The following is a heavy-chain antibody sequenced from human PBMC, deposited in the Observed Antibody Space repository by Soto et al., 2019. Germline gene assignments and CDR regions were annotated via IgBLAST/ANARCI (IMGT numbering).Heavy chain of an antibody. V-gene: IGHV4-34*01. D-gene: IGHD6-13*01. J-gene: IGHJ6*03. Sequence: PSETLSLTCAVYGGSFSGYYWSWIRQPPGKGLEWIGEINHSGSTNYNPSLKSRVTISVDTSKNQFSLKLSSVTAADTAVYYCAREGIYSSSWYANYYYMDVWGKGTTVTVSS. CDR3: AREGIYSSSWYANYYYMDV. CDR2: INHSGST. CDR1: GGSFSGYY.